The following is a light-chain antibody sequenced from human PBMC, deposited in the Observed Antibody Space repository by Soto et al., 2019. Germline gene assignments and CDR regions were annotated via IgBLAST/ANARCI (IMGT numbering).Light chain of an antibody. Sequence: EIVLTQSPATLSLSPGERVTLSCRASQNVSTYLAWYQQKPGQAPRLLIYDASDRATGIPARFSGSGSGTDFPITISRQEPEDSAVYYCQQRTNWLTFGPGTKVDIK. J-gene: IGKJ3*01. CDR1: QNVSTY. CDR3: QQRTNWLT. CDR2: DAS. V-gene: IGKV3-11*01.